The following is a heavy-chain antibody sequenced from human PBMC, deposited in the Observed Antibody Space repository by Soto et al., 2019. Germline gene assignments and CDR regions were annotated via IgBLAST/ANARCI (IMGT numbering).Heavy chain of an antibody. J-gene: IGHJ4*02. CDR1: GFTLSGND. D-gene: IGHD6-6*01. CDR3: AKGGWYSSSSPSDC. CDR2: MSYDGSNQ. Sequence: QVQLVESGGGVVQPGRSLRLSCAASGFTLSGNDMHWVRQAPGKGPEWVAVMSYDGSNQYYGDSVKGRFTISRDTSKSTLYLRMNSLSTEDTAVYYCAKGGWYSSSSPSDCWGQGTLVTVSS. V-gene: IGHV3-30*18.